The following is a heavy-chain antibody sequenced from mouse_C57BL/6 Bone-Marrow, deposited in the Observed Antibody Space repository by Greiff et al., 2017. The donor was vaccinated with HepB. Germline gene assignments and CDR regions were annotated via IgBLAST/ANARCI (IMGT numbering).Heavy chain of an antibody. D-gene: IGHD2-10*01. CDR2: IDPENGDT. Sequence: EVQLQQSGAELVRPGASVKLSCTASGFNFTDDYMHWVKQRPEQGLEWIGWIDPENGDTEYASKFQGKATITADTSSNTAYLQLSRLTSEDTAVYYCTTWRHLLSRFAYWGQGTLVTVAA. CDR1: GFNFTDDY. J-gene: IGHJ3*01. V-gene: IGHV14-4*01. CDR3: TTWRHLLSRFAY.